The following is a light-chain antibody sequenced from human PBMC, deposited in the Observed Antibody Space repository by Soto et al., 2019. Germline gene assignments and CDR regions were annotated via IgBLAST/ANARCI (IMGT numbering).Light chain of an antibody. Sequence: DVVMTQSPLSLPVTLGQPASISFRSGQSLVHSDGIAYFSWFQQRPGRSPRRLIYKVSNRDSGVPARFSGSGSGTDFALKISRVEAEDVGVYYCMQGTHWPITFGQGTRLEIK. CDR1: QSLVHSDGIAY. V-gene: IGKV2-30*02. CDR2: KVS. J-gene: IGKJ5*01. CDR3: MQGTHWPIT.